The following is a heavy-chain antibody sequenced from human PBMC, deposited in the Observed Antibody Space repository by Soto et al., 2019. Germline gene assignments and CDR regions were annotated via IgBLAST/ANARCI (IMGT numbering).Heavy chain of an antibody. Sequence: ASVKVSCKTSGYTFSNFGVSWVRQAPGQGLEWLGWAAPYTTNTEYDRKFHGRVTMTTDTSTSTAYMELRGLRSDDTAVYYCARDPTGKNELDHWGQGIRVTVAS. CDR2: AAPYTTNT. V-gene: IGHV1-18*01. D-gene: IGHD1-1*01. CDR3: ARDPTGKNELDH. CDR1: GYTFSNFG. J-gene: IGHJ4*02.